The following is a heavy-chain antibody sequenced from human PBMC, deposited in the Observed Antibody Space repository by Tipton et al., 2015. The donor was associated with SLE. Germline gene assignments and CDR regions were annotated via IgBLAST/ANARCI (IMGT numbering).Heavy chain of an antibody. J-gene: IGHJ6*03. CDR1: GGSFSGYF. D-gene: IGHD3-16*01. CDR3: ARGGGYYYHLDV. CDR2: IDYSWST. Sequence: TLSLTCAVYGGSFSGYFWSWIRQPPGKGLEWIGYIDYSWSTNYNPSLESRVTISLDTSKNQFSLSLYSVTAADTAVYYCARGGGYYYHLDVWDKGTTVTVSS. V-gene: IGHV4-34*01.